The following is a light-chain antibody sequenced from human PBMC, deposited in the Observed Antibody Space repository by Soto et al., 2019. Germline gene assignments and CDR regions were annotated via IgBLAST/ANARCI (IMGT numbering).Light chain of an antibody. V-gene: IGKV3D-20*02. CDR1: QSVSSNY. J-gene: IGKJ1*01. Sequence: EIVLTQSPDTLSLSPGERASLSCRVSQSVSSNYLAWYQQTPGQAPRLLIYGVSTRATGIPDRFRGSGSGTEFTLSISSLQSEDSAVYYCQQRSNWLITFGQGTKVDI. CDR2: GVS. CDR3: QQRSNWLIT.